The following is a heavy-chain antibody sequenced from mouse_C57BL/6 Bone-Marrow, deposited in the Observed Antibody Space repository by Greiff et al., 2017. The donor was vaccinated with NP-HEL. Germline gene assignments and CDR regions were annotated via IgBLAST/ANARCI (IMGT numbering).Heavy chain of an antibody. CDR1: GYTFTSYW. CDR2: IHPNSGST. J-gene: IGHJ1*03. V-gene: IGHV1-64*01. CDR3: ARENTVGYWYFDV. Sequence: QVQLQQPGAELVKPGASVKLSCKASGYTFTSYWMHWVKQRPGQGLEWIGMIHPNSGSTNYNEKFKSKATLTVDKSSSTAYMQLSSRTSEDSAVYYCARENTVGYWYFDVWGTGTTVTVSS. D-gene: IGHD1-1*01.